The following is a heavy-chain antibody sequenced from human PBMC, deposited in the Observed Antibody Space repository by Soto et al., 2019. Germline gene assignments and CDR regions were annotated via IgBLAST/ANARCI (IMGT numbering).Heavy chain of an antibody. CDR2: ISSSGSTI. CDR1: GFTFSDYY. Sequence: QRLSCAASGFTFSDYYMSWIRQAPGKGLEWVSYISSSGSTIYYADSVKGRFTISRDNAKNSLYLQMNSLRAEDTAVYYCARDQSTSGYYPPDYWGQGTLVTVSS. V-gene: IGHV3-11*01. D-gene: IGHD3-22*01. J-gene: IGHJ4*02. CDR3: ARDQSTSGYYPPDY.